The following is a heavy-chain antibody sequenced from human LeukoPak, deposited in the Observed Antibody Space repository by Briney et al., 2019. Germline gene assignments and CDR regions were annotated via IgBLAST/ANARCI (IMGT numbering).Heavy chain of an antibody. J-gene: IGHJ4*02. CDR2: IYYSGST. V-gene: IGHV4-61*01. D-gene: IGHD5-18*01. Sequence: PSETLSLTCTVSGASVSSGSYYWSWIRQPPGTGLEWIGYIYYSGSTNYNPSLKSRVTISVDTSKNQFSLKLSSVTAADTAVYYCARGSRGYSDGWGQGTLVTVSS. CDR3: ARGSRGYSDG. CDR1: GASVSSGSYY.